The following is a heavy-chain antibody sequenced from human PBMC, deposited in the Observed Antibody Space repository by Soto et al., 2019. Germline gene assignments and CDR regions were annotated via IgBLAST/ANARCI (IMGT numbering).Heavy chain of an antibody. CDR2: MNPNSGNT. CDR3: ARMVGPVTRIDY. CDR1: GSTFTSYD. J-gene: IGHJ4*02. D-gene: IGHD4-17*01. Sequence: ASMKVSCKASGSTFTSYDINWVRHATGQGLEWMGWMNPNSGNTGYAQKFQGRVTMTRNTSISTAYMELSSLRSEDTAVYYCARMVGPVTRIDYWGQGTLVTVSS. V-gene: IGHV1-8*01.